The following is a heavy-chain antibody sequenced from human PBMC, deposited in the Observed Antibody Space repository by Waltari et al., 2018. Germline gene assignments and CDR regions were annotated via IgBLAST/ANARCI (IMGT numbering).Heavy chain of an antibody. Sequence: QVQLQQWGAGLLKPSETLSLTCAVYGGSFSGYYWSWIRQPPGKGLEWIGEINHSGSTNYNPSLKSRVTISVDRSKNQVSLKLSSVTAADTAVYYCARDPRVGYYYYGMDVWGQGTTVTVSS. CDR2: INHSGST. V-gene: IGHV4-34*01. CDR1: GGSFSGYY. CDR3: ARDPRVGYYYYGMDV. J-gene: IGHJ6*02. D-gene: IGHD1-26*01.